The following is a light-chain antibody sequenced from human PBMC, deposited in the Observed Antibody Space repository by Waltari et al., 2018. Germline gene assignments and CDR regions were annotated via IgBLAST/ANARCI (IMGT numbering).Light chain of an antibody. CDR1: QSVSRF. CDR3: QKYDRLPAT. CDR2: GAS. J-gene: IGKJ1*01. Sequence: EIVLTQSPGTLSLSPGERGTLSCRASQSVSRFLAWDQQIPGQPPRLLIYGASTRATGIPDRFSGSGSGTDFSLTISRLEPEDFAVYYCQKYDRLPATFGQGTKVEIK. V-gene: IGKV3-20*01.